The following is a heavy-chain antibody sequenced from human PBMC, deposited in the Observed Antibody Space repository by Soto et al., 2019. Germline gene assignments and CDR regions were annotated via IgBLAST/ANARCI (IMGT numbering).Heavy chain of an antibody. V-gene: IGHV3-33*01. CDR3: ARDTMLSYYYGMDV. D-gene: IGHD2-8*01. Sequence: GGSLRLSCAASGFTFSSYGMHWVRQAPGKGLEWVAVIWYDGSNKYYADSVKGRFTISRDNSKNTLYLQMNSLRAEDTAVYYCARDTMLSYYYGMDVWGQGXTVTVYS. CDR2: IWYDGSNK. CDR1: GFTFSSYG. J-gene: IGHJ6*02.